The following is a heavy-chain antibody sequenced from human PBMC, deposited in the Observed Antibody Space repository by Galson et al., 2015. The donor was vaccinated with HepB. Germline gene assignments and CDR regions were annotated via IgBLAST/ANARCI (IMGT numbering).Heavy chain of an antibody. CDR2: ISSSSSTI. V-gene: IGHV3-48*02. J-gene: IGHJ6*02. Sequence: SLRLSCAASGFTFSSYSMNWVRQAPGKGLEWVSYISSSSSTIYYADSVKGRFTISRDNAKNSLYLQMNSLRDEDTAVYYCARSIAVAGSYYYYYGMDVWGQGTTVTVSS. CDR1: GFTFSSYS. D-gene: IGHD6-19*01. CDR3: ARSIAVAGSYYYYYGMDV.